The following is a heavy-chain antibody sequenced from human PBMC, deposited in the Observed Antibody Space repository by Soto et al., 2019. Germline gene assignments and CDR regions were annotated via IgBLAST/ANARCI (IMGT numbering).Heavy chain of an antibody. J-gene: IGHJ4*02. CDR2: ITSTGSST. Sequence: EVQLLESGGGFVQPGGSLRLSCAASGFIFSNYAMTWVRQAPGKGLEWVSAITSTGSSTYYADSVKGRFTISRDNSKNTLYLQINRLTAEDTAVYYWAKGAEGYVVSSLDYWGQGTLVTVSS. V-gene: IGHV3-23*01. CDR3: AKGAEGYVVSSLDY. CDR1: GFIFSNYA. D-gene: IGHD5-12*01.